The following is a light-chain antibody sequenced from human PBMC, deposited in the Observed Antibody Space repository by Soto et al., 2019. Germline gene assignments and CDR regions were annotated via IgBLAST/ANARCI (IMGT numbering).Light chain of an antibody. CDR2: GNG. Sequence: SVLTQPPSVSGAPGQRVTISCTGSSSNIGAGYHVQWYQQLPGTAPKLLIYGNGNRPSGVPDRFSGSKSGTSASLAITGLQAEDEADYYCQSYDSSLSGWGVFGGGTKLTVL. CDR1: SSNIGAGYH. J-gene: IGLJ3*02. V-gene: IGLV1-40*01. CDR3: QSYDSSLSGWGV.